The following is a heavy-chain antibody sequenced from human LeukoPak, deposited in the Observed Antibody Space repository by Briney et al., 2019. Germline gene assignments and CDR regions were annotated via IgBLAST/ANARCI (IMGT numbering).Heavy chain of an antibody. CDR3: ARDLGQYYDTSDNWFDP. J-gene: IGHJ5*02. Sequence: GGSLRLSCAASGFTVSTNYMTWLRQAPGKGLVWVSRINSDGINTSYADSVKGRFTISRDNAKNTLNLQMNSLRAEDTAVYYCARDLGQYYDTSDNWFDPWGQGTLVTVSS. V-gene: IGHV3-74*01. CDR1: GFTVSTNY. CDR2: INSDGINT. D-gene: IGHD3-22*01.